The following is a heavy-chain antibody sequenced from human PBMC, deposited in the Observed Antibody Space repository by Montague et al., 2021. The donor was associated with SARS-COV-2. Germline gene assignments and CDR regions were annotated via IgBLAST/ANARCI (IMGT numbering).Heavy chain of an antibody. D-gene: IGHD2-15*01. J-gene: IGHJ5*02. CDR2: IYHSGST. CDR3: ARQIQQVVLSPAKLTNWFDP. Sequence: SETLSLTCTVSGASITSSNWWNWVRQPPGKGLEWIGQIYHSGSTNYNPSLKSRLTLSLDKSKNQFSLSSSSVTAADTAVYYCARQIQQVVLSPAKLTNWFDPWGLGTLVTVAS. CDR1: GASITSSNW. V-gene: IGHV4-4*02.